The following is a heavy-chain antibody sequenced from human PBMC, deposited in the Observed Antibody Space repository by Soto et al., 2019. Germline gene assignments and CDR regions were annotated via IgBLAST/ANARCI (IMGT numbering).Heavy chain of an antibody. CDR2: IYYSGST. CDR3: ARHPFLEWFFDY. D-gene: IGHD3-3*01. V-gene: IGHV4-39*01. CDR1: GGSISSSSYY. J-gene: IGHJ4*01. Sequence: SETLSLTCTVSGGSISSSSYYWGWIRQPPGKGLEWIGSIYYSGSTYYNPSLKSRVTISVDTSKNQFSLKLSSVTAADTAVYYGARHPFLEWFFDYWGQGTLVTVSS.